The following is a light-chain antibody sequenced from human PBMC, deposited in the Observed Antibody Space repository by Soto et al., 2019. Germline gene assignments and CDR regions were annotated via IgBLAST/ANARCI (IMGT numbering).Light chain of an antibody. CDR3: QAWDSSSDYV. J-gene: IGLJ1*01. V-gene: IGLV3-21*04. Sequence: SYELTQPPSVSVAPGKTATITCGGNSIGTKSVHWYQQKPGQAPILVIYYDYNRPSGIPERFSGSNSGNTATLTISRVEAEDEADYYFQAWDSSSDYVFGTGTKLTVL. CDR2: YDY. CDR1: SIGTKS.